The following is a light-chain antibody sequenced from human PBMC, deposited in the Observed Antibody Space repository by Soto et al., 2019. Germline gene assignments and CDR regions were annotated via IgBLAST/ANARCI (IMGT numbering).Light chain of an antibody. CDR2: EVS. CDR3: SPHTTSSNYV. V-gene: IGLV2-14*01. CDR1: SSDVGSYNF. J-gene: IGLJ1*01. Sequence: QSVLTQPASVSGSPGQSITISCTGTSSDVGSYNFVSWYQQLAGKASKLMIYEVSNRPSGLSNRFSGPKSGNTAYLTIYELQAQDEAHYYCSPHTTSSNYVLGRGTKATV.